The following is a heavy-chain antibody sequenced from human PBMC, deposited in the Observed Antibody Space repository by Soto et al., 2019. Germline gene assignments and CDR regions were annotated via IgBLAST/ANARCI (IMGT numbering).Heavy chain of an antibody. V-gene: IGHV3-66*04. Sequence: EVQLVESGGGLVQPGGSLRLSCAASGFTVSSNYMSWVRQAPGKGLEWVSVIYSGGSTYYADSVKGRFTISSDNSKNTLYLQMNSLRAEDTAVYYCARLVHYYYYMDVWGKGTTVTVSS. J-gene: IGHJ6*03. CDR2: IYSGGST. D-gene: IGHD1-26*01. CDR1: GFTVSSNY. CDR3: ARLVHYYYYMDV.